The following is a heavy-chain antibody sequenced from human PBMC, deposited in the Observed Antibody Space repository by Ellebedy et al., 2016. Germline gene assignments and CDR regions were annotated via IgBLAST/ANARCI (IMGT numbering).Heavy chain of an antibody. CDR2: VLHTGST. V-gene: IGHV4-38-2*02. Sequence: SETLSLTXTVSGYSINSGYNCAWIRLSPGRGLEWIVTVLHTGSTFYNASLQSRITISVDTSKNQFSLRLTSVTAADTALYFCARQKGYFGDRNYFEYWGQGTVVTVSS. CDR1: GYSINSGYN. CDR3: ARQKGYFGDRNYFEY. D-gene: IGHD3-9*01. J-gene: IGHJ4*02.